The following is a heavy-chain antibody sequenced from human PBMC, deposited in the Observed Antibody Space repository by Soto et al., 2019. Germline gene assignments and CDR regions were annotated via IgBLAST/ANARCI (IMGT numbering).Heavy chain of an antibody. CDR1: GFTFSSYA. J-gene: IGHJ4*02. D-gene: IGHD4-17*01. Sequence: GGSLRLSCAASGFTFSSYAMIWVRQAPGKGLEWVSAISGSGGSTYYADSVKGRFTISRDNSKNTLYLQMNSLRAEDTAVYYCAKGIDYGDYFFDYWGQGTLVTVSS. CDR3: AKGIDYGDYFFDY. CDR2: ISGSGGST. V-gene: IGHV3-23*01.